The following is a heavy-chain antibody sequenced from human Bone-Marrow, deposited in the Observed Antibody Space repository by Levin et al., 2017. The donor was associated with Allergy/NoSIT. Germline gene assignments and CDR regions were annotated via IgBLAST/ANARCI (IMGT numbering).Heavy chain of an antibody. Sequence: GESLKISCAASGFTFSASGMHWVRQASDKGLEWVAVISYDGNNKNFAGSVMGRFTISRDNSKNMVYLQMNSLRPEDTAMYYCAKDSQGQYYYNSDGAFDLWGQGTMVTVPS. D-gene: IGHD3-22*01. V-gene: IGHV3-30*18. CDR3: AKDSQGQYYYNSDGAFDL. CDR1: GFTFSASG. CDR2: ISYDGNNK. J-gene: IGHJ3*01.